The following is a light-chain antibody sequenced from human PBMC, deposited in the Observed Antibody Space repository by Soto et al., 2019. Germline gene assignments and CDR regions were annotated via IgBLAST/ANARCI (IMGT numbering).Light chain of an antibody. J-gene: IGLJ1*01. Sequence: QSFRTQPLYSAGPPSQSATISSTGTSDGVGGYPYVSWDQQHPVKAPKLIIYEVSKRPSGVPDRFSASKSGNTASLTVSGLQAEDEADDYCIPYAGSDNFVFRTGTKVTVL. V-gene: IGLV2-8*01. CDR2: EVS. CDR3: IPYAGSDNFV. CDR1: SDGVGGYPY.